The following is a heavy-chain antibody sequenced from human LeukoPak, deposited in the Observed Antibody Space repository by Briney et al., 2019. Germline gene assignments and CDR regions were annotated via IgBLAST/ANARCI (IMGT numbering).Heavy chain of an antibody. V-gene: IGHV3-23*01. CDR2: IRGSSGST. J-gene: IGHJ6*03. CDR3: AKVGEPIRYFDWLLRRKDDYYYYYYMDV. D-gene: IGHD3-9*01. CDR1: GFTLRNYD. Sequence: GGSLRLSCAASGFTLRNYDINWVRQAPGKGLEWVSVIRGSSGSTYYADSVKGRFTISRDNSKNTLYLQMNSLRAEDTAVYYCAKVGEPIRYFDWLLRRKDDYYYYYYMDVWGKGTTVTISS.